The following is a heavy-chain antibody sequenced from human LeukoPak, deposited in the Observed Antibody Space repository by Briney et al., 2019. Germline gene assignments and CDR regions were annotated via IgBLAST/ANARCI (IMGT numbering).Heavy chain of an antibody. J-gene: IGHJ2*01. CDR1: GYTFNYHG. D-gene: IGHD6-19*01. Sequence: ASVKVSCKASGYTFNYHGITWVRQAPGQGLEWMGWISAYNGGTNYAQEFQGRVTMTTDTSTSTAYMELRSLRSDDTAVYYCARDPSNTSGRYQYFDLWGRGTLVTVSS. CDR3: ARDPSNTSGRYQYFDL. V-gene: IGHV1-18*01. CDR2: ISAYNGGT.